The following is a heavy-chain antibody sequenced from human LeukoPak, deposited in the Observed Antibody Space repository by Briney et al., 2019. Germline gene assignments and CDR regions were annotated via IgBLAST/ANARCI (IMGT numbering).Heavy chain of an antibody. V-gene: IGHV4-59*08. J-gene: IGHJ5*02. Sequence: SETLPLTCTVSGASKTDYYWSWIRQTPEMGLEYIGYIHISGKTYNNPSLKGRVTVSLGTSQNQFSLKLTSVTAADTAVYFCARHLGEGTYPMDRWGQGILVTVSS. CDR2: IHISGKT. CDR1: GASKTDYY. CDR3: ARHLGEGTYPMDR. D-gene: IGHD1-26*01.